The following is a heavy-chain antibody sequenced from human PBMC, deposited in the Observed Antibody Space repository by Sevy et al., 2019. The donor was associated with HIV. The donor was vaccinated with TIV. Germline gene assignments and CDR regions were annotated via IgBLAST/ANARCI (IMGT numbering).Heavy chain of an antibody. CDR3: ATAPGYYDSAPFDY. J-gene: IGHJ4*02. CDR1: GFTFNNAW. D-gene: IGHD3-22*01. CDR2: IKSKIDGETT. Sequence: GGSLRLSCAVSGFTFNNAWMNWVRQAPGTGLQWVGLIKSKIDGETTDYAAPVKGRFTISRDDSKNTLFVQMNSLKIEDTATYYCATAPGYYDSAPFDYWGPGTLVTVSS. V-gene: IGHV3-15*01.